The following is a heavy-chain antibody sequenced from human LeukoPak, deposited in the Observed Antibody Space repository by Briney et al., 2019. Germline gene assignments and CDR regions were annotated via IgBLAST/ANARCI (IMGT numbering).Heavy chain of an antibody. CDR2: IYPADSDS. Sequence: KVSCKGSGYSFINYWIGWVRQMPGKGLEWPGIIYPADSDSRYSPSFQGQVIISADKSIRTAYLQWSSLKASDTAIYYCARLTGDRTFDIWGQGTMVTISS. D-gene: IGHD7-27*01. J-gene: IGHJ3*02. V-gene: IGHV5-51*01. CDR1: GYSFINYW. CDR3: ARLTGDRTFDI.